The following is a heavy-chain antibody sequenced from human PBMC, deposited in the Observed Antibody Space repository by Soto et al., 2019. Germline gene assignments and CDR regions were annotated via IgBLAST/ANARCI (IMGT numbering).Heavy chain of an antibody. CDR2: ISYSGST. D-gene: IGHD3-10*01. CDR3: ARDLRGGSYGMDV. V-gene: IGHV4-31*03. CDR1: GGSINSGDYY. J-gene: IGHJ6*01. Sequence: QVQLQESGPGLVKPSQTLSLTCTVSGGSINSGDYYWSCMRQHPGKALEWIGNISYSGSTYYKPSLKSRVTISVDTSKNPFSLKLSSVTAADTAVYYCARDLRGGSYGMDVWGQGTTVTVSS.